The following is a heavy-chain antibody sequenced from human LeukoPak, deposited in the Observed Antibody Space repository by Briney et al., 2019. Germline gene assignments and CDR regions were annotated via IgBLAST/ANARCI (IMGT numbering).Heavy chain of an antibody. CDR1: GFTFDDYG. J-gene: IGHJ4*02. V-gene: IGHV3-20*04. Sequence: GGSLRLSCAASGFTFDDYGMSWVRQAPGKGLEWVSGINWNGGSTGYADSVKGRFPISRDNAKNSLYLQMNSLRAEDTALYYCARGTSGSYHPRYFDYWGQGTLVTVSS. D-gene: IGHD3-10*01. CDR2: INWNGGST. CDR3: ARGTSGSYHPRYFDY.